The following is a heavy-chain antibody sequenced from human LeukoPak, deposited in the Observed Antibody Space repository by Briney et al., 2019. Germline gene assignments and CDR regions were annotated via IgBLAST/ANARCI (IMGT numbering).Heavy chain of an antibody. D-gene: IGHD3-10*01. CDR1: GYSFTSYW. CDR3: VRTTQDMRYYYGSGSYWDSDY. V-gene: IGHV5-51*01. Sequence: GESLKISCKGSGYSFTSYWIGWVRQMPGKGLERMGIIYPGDSDTIYRPPFQGQVTISADKSISTAYLQWSSLKASDTAMYYCVRTTQDMRYYYGSGSYWDSDYWGQGTLVTVSS. CDR2: IYPGDSDT. J-gene: IGHJ4*02.